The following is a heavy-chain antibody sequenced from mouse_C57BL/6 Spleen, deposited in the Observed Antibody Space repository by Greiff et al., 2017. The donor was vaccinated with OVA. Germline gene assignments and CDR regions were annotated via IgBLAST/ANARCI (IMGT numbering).Heavy chain of an antibody. J-gene: IGHJ1*03. Sequence: EVQRVESGGGLVQPGGSLSLSCAASGFTFTDYYMSWVRQPPGKALEWLGFIRNKANGYTTEYSASVKGRFTISSDNSQSILYLQMNALRAEDSATYYCARYTDGSSLHWYFDVWGTGTTVTVSS. CDR3: ARYTDGSSLHWYFDV. V-gene: IGHV7-3*01. D-gene: IGHD1-1*01. CDR1: GFTFTDYY. CDR2: IRNKANGYTT.